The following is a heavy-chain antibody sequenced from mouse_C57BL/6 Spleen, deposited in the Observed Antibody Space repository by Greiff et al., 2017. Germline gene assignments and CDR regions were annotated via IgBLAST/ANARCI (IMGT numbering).Heavy chain of an antibody. V-gene: IGHV1-9*01. Sequence: VKLVESGAELMKPGASVKLSCKATGYTFTGYWIEWVKQRPGHGLEWIGEILPGSGSTNYNDKFKDKATFTADTSSNTAYMQLSSLTTEDSAIYYCARDYGSRDWYFDVWGTGTTGTVSS. CDR3: ARDYGSRDWYFDV. J-gene: IGHJ1*03. CDR2: ILPGSGST. CDR1: GYTFTGYW. D-gene: IGHD1-1*01.